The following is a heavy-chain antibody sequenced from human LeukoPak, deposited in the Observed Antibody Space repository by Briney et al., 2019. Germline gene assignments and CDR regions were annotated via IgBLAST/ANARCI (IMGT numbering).Heavy chain of an antibody. CDR2: FSTNGGST. D-gene: IGHD3-22*01. CDR3: SVMHRYYDGRGYWVQ. V-gene: IGHV3-23*01. J-gene: IGHJ4*02. CDR1: GFIFSRYA. Sequence: GGSLRLSCEASGFIFSRYALIRGLDAPGPGLGAGLDFSTNGGSTSYAASVKGRLTISRDKPRNMLYMEMNSLRAEDTAVYYCSVMHRYYDGRGYWVQWGQGNLVTVSS.